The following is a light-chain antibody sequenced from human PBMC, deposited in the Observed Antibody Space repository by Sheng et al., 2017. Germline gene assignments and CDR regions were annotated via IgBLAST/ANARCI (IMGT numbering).Light chain of an antibody. V-gene: IGKV3-15*01. CDR1: QYINNK. Sequence: EIVMTQSPATLSLSPRERATLSCRASQYINNKLAWYQQKPGQAPRLLIFDASTRAAGVPVRFTGSGSGTEFTLTISNLQSEDFAVYFCQQYKDWPPRSFGQGTKLEDQT. J-gene: IGKJ2*03. CDR3: QQYKDWPPRS. CDR2: DAS.